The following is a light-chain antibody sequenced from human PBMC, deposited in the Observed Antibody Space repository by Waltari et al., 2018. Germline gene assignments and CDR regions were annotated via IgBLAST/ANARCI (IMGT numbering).Light chain of an antibody. J-gene: IGLJ3*02. CDR2: GNS. CDR3: QSYDSSLSGWV. CDR1: SSNIGAGYD. Sequence: QSVLTQPPSVSGAPGQRVTISCTGSSSNIGAGYDVHWYQHLPGTAPKLVIYGNSNRPSGVPARFFGSKSGPSASLAITGLQADDEADYYCQSYDSSLSGWVFGGGTKLTVL. V-gene: IGLV1-40*01.